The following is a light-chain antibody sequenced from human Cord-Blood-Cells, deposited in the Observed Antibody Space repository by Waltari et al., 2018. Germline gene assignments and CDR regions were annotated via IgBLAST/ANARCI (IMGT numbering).Light chain of an antibody. V-gene: IGKV1-5*03. CDR2: KAS. CDR1: QSISSW. J-gene: IGKJ5*01. Sequence: DIQMSQSPPTLYAYVGDRATITCRASQSISSWFAWYQQKPGKAPKLLIYKASSLESGVPSRFSGSGSGTEFTLTISSLQPDDFATYYCQQYNSYSPITFGQGTRLEIK. CDR3: QQYNSYSPIT.